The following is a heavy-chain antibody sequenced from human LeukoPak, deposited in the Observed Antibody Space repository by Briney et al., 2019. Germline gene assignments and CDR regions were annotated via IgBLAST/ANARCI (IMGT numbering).Heavy chain of an antibody. D-gene: IGHD2-2*02. V-gene: IGHV4-61*02. CDR1: GSSISSGSYY. J-gene: IGHJ4*02. Sequence: SQTLSLTCTVSGSSISSGSYYWSWIRQPAGKGLEWIGRIYTSGSTNYNPSLKSRVTISVDTSKNQFSLKLSSVTAADTAVYYCARDRAGYCSSTSCYTGGFDYWGQGTLVTVSS. CDR2: IYTSGST. CDR3: ARDRAGYCSSTSCYTGGFDY.